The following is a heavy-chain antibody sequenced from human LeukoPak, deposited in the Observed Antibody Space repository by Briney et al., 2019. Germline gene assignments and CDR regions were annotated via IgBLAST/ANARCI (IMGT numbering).Heavy chain of an antibody. CDR2: IIPIFGTA. CDR3: AREGPRIAADPNSLDY. V-gene: IGHV1-69*13. J-gene: IGHJ4*02. CDR1: RGTFSSYA. Sequence: ASVKVSCKASRGTFSSYAISWVRQAPGQGLEWMGGIIPIFGTANYAQKFQGRVTITADESTSTAYMELSSLRSEDTAVYYCAREGPRIAADPNSLDYWGQGTLVTVSS. D-gene: IGHD6-13*01.